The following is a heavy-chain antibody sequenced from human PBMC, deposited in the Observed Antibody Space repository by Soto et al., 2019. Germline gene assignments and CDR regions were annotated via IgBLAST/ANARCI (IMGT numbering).Heavy chain of an antibody. CDR2: IIPILGIA. V-gene: IGHV1-69*02. D-gene: IGHD5-18*01. CDR1: GGTFSSYT. J-gene: IGHJ6*03. Sequence: GASVKASCKASGGTFSSYTISWVRQAPGQGLEWMGRIIPILGIANYAQKFQGRVTITADKSTSTAYMELSNLRSEDTAVYYCARNRYGDDYYYYYMDVWGKGTTVTVSS. CDR3: ARNRYGDDYYYYYMDV.